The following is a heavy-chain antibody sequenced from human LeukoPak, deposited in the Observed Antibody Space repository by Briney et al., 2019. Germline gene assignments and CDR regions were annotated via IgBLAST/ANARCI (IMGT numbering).Heavy chain of an antibody. CDR3: ASGVDYGDFYFDY. CDR2: IYSGGST. D-gene: IGHD4-17*01. CDR1: GFTVSSNY. V-gene: IGHV3-66*01. Sequence: GGSLRLSCAASGFTVSSNYMSWVRQAPGKGLEWVSVIYSGGSTYYADSVKGRFTISRDNSKNTLCLQMNSLRAEDTAVYYCASGVDYGDFYFDYWGQGTLVTVSS. J-gene: IGHJ4*02.